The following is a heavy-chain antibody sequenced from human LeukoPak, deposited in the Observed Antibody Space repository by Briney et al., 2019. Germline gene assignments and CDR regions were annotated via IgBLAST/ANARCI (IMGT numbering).Heavy chain of an antibody. V-gene: IGHV3-64*01. CDR2: ISSNGGST. CDR1: GFTFSDYT. CDR3: ARESATAALDY. J-gene: IGHJ4*02. Sequence: GGSLRLSCAASGFTFSDYTMHWVRQAPGKGLEYVSVISSNGGSTYYANSVKGRFTISRDNSKNTLYLQMGSLRAEDMAVYYCARESATAALDYWGQGTLVTVSS. D-gene: IGHD2-2*01.